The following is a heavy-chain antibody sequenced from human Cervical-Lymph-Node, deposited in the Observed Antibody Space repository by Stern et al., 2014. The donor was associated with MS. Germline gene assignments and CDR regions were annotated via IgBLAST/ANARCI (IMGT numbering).Heavy chain of an antibody. V-gene: IGHV3-23*04. CDR1: ALTSKTGT. CDR3: AKDGGGNYYDSSGHYWPIAY. J-gene: IGHJ4*02. CDR2: INGSGDVT. Sequence: EVQLVESGGRLLHPGGTLRLFRATSALTSKTGTTSWGGRAQGSGLDVVXEINGSGDVTYYADSVKGRFTISRDNSKNTLSLQMNSLRAEDTAVYYCAKDGGGNYYDSSGHYWPIAYWGQGTLVTVSS. D-gene: IGHD3-22*01.